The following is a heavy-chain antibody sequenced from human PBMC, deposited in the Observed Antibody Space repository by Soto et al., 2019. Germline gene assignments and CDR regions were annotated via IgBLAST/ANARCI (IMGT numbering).Heavy chain of an antibody. CDR1: GFTFSDYG. CDR3: VLEVRAKSFDH. CDR2: IISSGGST. J-gene: IGHJ4*02. Sequence: PGGSLRLSCAVSGFTFSDYGMRWVRQGPGKGLEWVSTIISSGGSTYYADSVKGRFTISRDNSKNTLYLQMNSLRAEDTAIYYCVLEVRAKSFDHWGQGTLVTVSS. V-gene: IGHV3-23*01.